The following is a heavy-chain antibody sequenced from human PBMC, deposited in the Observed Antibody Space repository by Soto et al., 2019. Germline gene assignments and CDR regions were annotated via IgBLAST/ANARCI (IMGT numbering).Heavy chain of an antibody. CDR1: GFTLSTFA. D-gene: IGHD3-10*01. J-gene: IGHJ4*02. V-gene: IGHV3-30-3*01. Sequence: PGGSLRLSCAVSGFTLSTFAMHWVRQAPGKGLEWVAVISYDGSNKYYADSVKGRFTISRDNPKNTLYLQMNSLRAEDTAVYYCARELSGWFGDYWGQGTLVTVSS. CDR3: ARELSGWFGDY. CDR2: ISYDGSNK.